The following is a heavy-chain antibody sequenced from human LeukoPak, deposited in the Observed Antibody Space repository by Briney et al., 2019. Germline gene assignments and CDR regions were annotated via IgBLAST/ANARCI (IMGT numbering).Heavy chain of an antibody. V-gene: IGHV4-59*08. CDR1: GGXISSYY. CDR3: AREYCSGGSCYSDAFDC. D-gene: IGHD2-15*01. CDR2: IYYSGST. J-gene: IGHJ4*02. Sequence: SETLSLTCTVSGGXISSYYCSWIRQPPGKGLEWIGYIYYSGSTNYNPSLKSRVTISVDTSKNQFSLKLSSVTAADTAVYYCAREYCSGGSCYSDAFDCWGQGTLVTVSS.